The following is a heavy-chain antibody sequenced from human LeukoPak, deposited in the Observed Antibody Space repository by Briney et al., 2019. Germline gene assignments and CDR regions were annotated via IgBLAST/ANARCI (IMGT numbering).Heavy chain of an antibody. CDR1: GFTFSSYG. CDR3: AKGHYYGSGSLDY. V-gene: IGHV3-23*01. J-gene: IGHJ4*02. D-gene: IGHD3-10*01. Sequence: GGSLRLSCAASGFTFSSYGMSWVRQAPGKGLERVSAIGGRDGSTYYADSVKGRFTISRDNSKNTLYVQMNSLRAEDTAVYYCAKGHYYGSGSLDYWGQRTLVTVSS. CDR2: IGGRDGST.